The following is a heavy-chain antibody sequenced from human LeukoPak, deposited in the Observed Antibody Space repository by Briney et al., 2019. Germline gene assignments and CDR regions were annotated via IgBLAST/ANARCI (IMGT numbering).Heavy chain of an antibody. J-gene: IGHJ4*02. CDR2: IHHSGNT. D-gene: IGHD3-22*01. CDR3: ARERPPPSSGYYDY. CDR1: GYSISSGYF. Sequence: PSETLPLTCSVSGYSISSGYFWGWIRQPPGKGLEWVGSIHHSGNTYYNPSLKTRVTISVDTSNNQFSLKLTSVTAANTAVYYCARERPPPSSGYYDYWAQGTLVTVSS. V-gene: IGHV4-38-2*02.